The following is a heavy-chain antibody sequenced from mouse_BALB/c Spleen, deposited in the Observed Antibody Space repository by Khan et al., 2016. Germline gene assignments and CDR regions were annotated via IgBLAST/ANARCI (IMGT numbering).Heavy chain of an antibody. V-gene: IGHV1-62-2*01. D-gene: IGHD1-2*01. CDR1: GYTFTEYT. J-gene: IGHJ3*01. CDR3: ARHEVTTAPFAY. Sequence: QVQLKQSGAELVKPGASVKLSCKASGYTFTEYTIHWVKQRSGQGLEWIGWFYPGSGSIKYNEKFKDKATLTADKSSSTVYMDLSRLTSEDSAVSFGARHEVTTAPFAYWGQGTLVTVSA. CDR2: FYPGSGSI.